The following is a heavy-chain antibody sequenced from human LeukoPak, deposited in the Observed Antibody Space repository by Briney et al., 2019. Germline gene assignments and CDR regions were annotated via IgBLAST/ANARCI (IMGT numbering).Heavy chain of an antibody. CDR1: GGTFSSYA. CDR3: ARGGYSSGWYSSEIDY. D-gene: IGHD6-19*01. CDR2: TIPILGIA. J-gene: IGHJ4*02. Sequence: ASVKVSCKASGGTFSSYAISWVRQAPGQGLEWMGRTIPILGIANYAQKFQGRVTITADKSTSTAYMELSSLRSEDTAVYYCARGGYSSGWYSSEIDYWGQGTLVTVSS. V-gene: IGHV1-69*04.